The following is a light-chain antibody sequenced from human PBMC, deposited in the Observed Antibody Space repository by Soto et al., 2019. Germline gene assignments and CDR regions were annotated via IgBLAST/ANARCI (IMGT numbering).Light chain of an antibody. Sequence: QSALAQPPSASGSPGQSVTISCTGTSSDVGGYNYVSWYQQHPGKAPNLMIYDVSKRPSGVPDRSSGSKSGNTASLTVSGLQAEDEADYYCSSFAGNNIMIFGGGTKLTVL. V-gene: IGLV2-8*01. CDR1: SSDVGGYNY. J-gene: IGLJ2*01. CDR2: DVS. CDR3: SSFAGNNIMI.